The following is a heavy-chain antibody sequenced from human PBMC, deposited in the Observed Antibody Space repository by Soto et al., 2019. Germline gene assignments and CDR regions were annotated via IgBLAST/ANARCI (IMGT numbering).Heavy chain of an antibody. CDR1: GFTFSSFA. V-gene: IGHV3-23*01. J-gene: IGHJ4*02. CDR2: TSVRDNST. D-gene: IGHD2-15*01. CDR3: ARDYCGGGTCKPFDC. Sequence: LRLSCAASGFTFSSFAMSWVRQAPGKGLEWVSTTSVRDNSTYYADSVKGRFTISRDNSKNTLYLQMNSLRAEDTALYFCARDYCGGGTCKPFDCWGQGSLVTVSS.